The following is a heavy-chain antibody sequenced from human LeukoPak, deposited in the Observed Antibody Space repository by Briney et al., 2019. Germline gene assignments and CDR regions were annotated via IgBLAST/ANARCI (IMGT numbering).Heavy chain of an antibody. V-gene: IGHV3-11*01. CDR1: GFTFSDYY. J-gene: IGHJ4*02. CDR2: ISSSATTI. CDR3: ARRGSWERYFDY. D-gene: IGHD6-13*01. Sequence: PGGSLRLSCAASGFTFSDYYMSWIRQAPGKGLEWVSYISSSATTIYYADSVKGRFTISRDNAKNSLYLQMNSLRSEDTAVYYCARRGSWERYFDYWGQGTLVTVSS.